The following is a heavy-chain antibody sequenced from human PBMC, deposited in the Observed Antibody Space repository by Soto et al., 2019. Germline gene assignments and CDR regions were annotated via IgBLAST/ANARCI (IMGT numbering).Heavy chain of an antibody. CDR3: ARVRYCGGDCLDY. Sequence: KPSETLSLTCTVSGGSISSYYWSWIRQPPGKGLEWIGYIYYSGSTNYNPSLKSRVTISVDTSKNQFSLKLSSVTAADTAVYYCARVRYCGGDCLDYWGQGTLVTVSS. CDR1: GGSISSYY. D-gene: IGHD2-21*01. J-gene: IGHJ4*02. CDR2: IYYSGST. V-gene: IGHV4-59*01.